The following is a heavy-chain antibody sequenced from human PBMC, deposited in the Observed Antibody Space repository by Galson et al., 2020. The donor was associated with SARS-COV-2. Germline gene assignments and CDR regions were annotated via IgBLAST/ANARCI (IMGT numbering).Heavy chain of an antibody. CDR2: IKSKTDGGTT. J-gene: IGHJ6*02. D-gene: IGHD4-4*01. Sequence: GGSLRLSCSASGFTFSNAWMSWVRQAPGKGLEWVGRIKSKTDGGTTDYAAPVKGRFTISRDDSKNTLYLQMNSLKTEDTAVYYCTTEGYRNFCYYYGMDVWGQGTTVTGSS. CDR3: TTEGYRNFCYYYGMDV. CDR1: GFTFSNAW. V-gene: IGHV3-15*01.